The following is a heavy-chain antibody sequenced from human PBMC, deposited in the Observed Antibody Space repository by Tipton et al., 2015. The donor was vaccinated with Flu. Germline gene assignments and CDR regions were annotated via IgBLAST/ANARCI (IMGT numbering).Heavy chain of an antibody. J-gene: IGHJ6*02. D-gene: IGHD2-15*01. CDR3: ARGTVVVAAIPGVYYYYYGMDV. CDR1: GGSFSGYY. Sequence: GLVKPSETLSLTCAVYGGSFSGYYWSWIRQPPGKGLEWIGEINHSGSTNYNPSLKSRVTIPVDTAKNQFSLKLSSVTAADTAVYDCARGTVVVAAIPGVYYYYYGMDVWGQGTTVTVSS. CDR2: INHSGST. V-gene: IGHV4-34*01.